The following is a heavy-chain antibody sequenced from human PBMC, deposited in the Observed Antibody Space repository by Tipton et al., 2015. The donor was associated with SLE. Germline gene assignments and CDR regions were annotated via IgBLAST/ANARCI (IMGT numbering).Heavy chain of an antibody. Sequence: LRLSCTVSGDSISSNIYYWGWIRQPPGKGLEWIGEIYHDGSTNYNPSLNSRLTISVDKSKNQFSLKLSSVTAADTAVYYCASKTFGGTRWFDPWGQGTLVTVSS. CDR1: GDSISSNIYY. CDR2: IYHDGST. D-gene: IGHD3-16*01. V-gene: IGHV4-39*07. CDR3: ASKTFGGTRWFDP. J-gene: IGHJ5*02.